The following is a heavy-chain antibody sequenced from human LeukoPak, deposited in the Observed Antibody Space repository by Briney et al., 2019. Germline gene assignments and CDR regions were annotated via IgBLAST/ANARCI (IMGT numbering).Heavy chain of an antibody. V-gene: IGHV3-30*18. Sequence: GGSLRLSCAASGFTFTTYGLHWVRQAPGKGLEWVAAIASNGGSEYFADSVKGRFTISRDNSKNTLFLQMNSLRPDDTAVYYCAKRGHYSINWYHYFDYWGQGTLVTVSS. D-gene: IGHD6-13*01. CDR2: IASNGGSE. CDR1: GFTFTTYG. CDR3: AKRGHYSINWYHYFDY. J-gene: IGHJ4*02.